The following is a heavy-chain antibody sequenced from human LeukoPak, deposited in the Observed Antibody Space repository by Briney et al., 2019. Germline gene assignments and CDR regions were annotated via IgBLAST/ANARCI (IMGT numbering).Heavy chain of an antibody. CDR3: ARYPSQTSGRYAYFVY. Sequence: ASVKVSCRASAFTFNRYGISWVRQAPGQGLEWMGWISAYNGDTIYAQNFQGRVTMTTDRSTSTAYMELRSLISDDTAVYYCARYPSQTSGRYAYFVYWGQGTLVTVSS. CDR1: AFTFNRYG. J-gene: IGHJ4*02. D-gene: IGHD6-19*01. CDR2: ISAYNGDT. V-gene: IGHV1-18*01.